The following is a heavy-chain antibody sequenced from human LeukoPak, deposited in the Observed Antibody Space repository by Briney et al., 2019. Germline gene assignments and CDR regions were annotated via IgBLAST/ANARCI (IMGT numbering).Heavy chain of an antibody. CDR3: ARGFGGSYSGDFDI. CDR1: GGSISSGGYY. V-gene: IGHV4-31*03. D-gene: IGHD1-26*01. CDR2: IYYSGST. J-gene: IGHJ3*02. Sequence: KTSETLSLTCTVSGGSISSGGYYWSWIRQHPGKGLEWIGYIYYSGSTYYNPSLKSRVTISVDTSKNQFSLKLSSVTAADTAVYYCARGFGGSYSGDFDIWGQGTMVTVSS.